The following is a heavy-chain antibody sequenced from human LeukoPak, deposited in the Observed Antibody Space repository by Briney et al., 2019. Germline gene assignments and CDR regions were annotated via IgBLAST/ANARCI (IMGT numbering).Heavy chain of an antibody. Sequence: SETLSLTCTVSGGSISSGGYYWSWIRQPPGKGLEWIGYISYSGSTNYNPSLKSRVTISVDTSKNQFSLKLSSVTAVDTAVYYCARAPEGGYYPYYYYYGMDVWGQGTTVTVSS. D-gene: IGHD3-10*01. CDR1: GGSISSGGYY. V-gene: IGHV4-61*08. CDR3: ARAPEGGYYPYYYYYGMDV. J-gene: IGHJ6*02. CDR2: ISYSGST.